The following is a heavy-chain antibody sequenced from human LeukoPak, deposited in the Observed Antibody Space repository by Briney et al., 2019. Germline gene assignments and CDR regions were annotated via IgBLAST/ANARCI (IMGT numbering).Heavy chain of an antibody. D-gene: IGHD6-13*01. J-gene: IGHJ4*02. Sequence: PGGSLRLSCAASGFTFSSYAMHWVRQAPGKGLEWVAVISYDGSNKYYADSVKGRFTISRDNSKNTLYLQMNSLRAEDTAVYYCARDRYKQQLIYYFDYWGQGTLVTVSS. CDR3: ARDRYKQQLIYYFDY. V-gene: IGHV3-30-3*01. CDR1: GFTFSSYA. CDR2: ISYDGSNK.